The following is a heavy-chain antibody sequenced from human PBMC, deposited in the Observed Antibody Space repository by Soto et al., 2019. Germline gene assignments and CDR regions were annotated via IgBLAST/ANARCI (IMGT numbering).Heavy chain of an antibody. CDR2: ISSSSSYI. CDR3: ARDTSRWYIPDFDYYYYGMDV. D-gene: IGHD2-8*02. V-gene: IGHV3-21*01. Sequence: PSETLSLTCTVSGGSISSGGYYWSWIRQHPGKGLEWVSSISSSSSYIYYADSVKGRFTISRDNAKNSLYLQMNSLRAEDTAVYYCARDTSRWYIPDFDYYYYGMDVWGQGATVTVSS. CDR1: GGSISSGGYY. J-gene: IGHJ6*02.